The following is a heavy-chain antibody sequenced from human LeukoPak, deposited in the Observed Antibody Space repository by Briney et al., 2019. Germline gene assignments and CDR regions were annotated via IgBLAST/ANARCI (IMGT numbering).Heavy chain of an antibody. CDR2: ISSSGSTI. J-gene: IGHJ3*02. CDR1: GFTFSSYE. Sequence: GGSLRLSCAASGFTFSSYEMNWVRQAPGKGLEWVSYISSSGSTIYYTDSVKGRFTISRDNAKNSLYRQMNSLRAEDTAVYYCAREIAEQWLVLHDAFDIWGQGTMVTVSS. CDR3: AREIAEQWLVLHDAFDI. D-gene: IGHD6-19*01. V-gene: IGHV3-48*03.